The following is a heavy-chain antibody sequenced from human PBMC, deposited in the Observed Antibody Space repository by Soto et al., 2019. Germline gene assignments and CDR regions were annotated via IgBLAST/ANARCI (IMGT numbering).Heavy chain of an antibody. CDR1: GCTFSSYA. V-gene: IGHV1-69*06. CDR3: ARGSGWYGGYDYGMDV. Sequence: SVKVSCKASGCTFSSYAISWVRQAPGQGLEWMGGIIPIFGTANYAQKFQGRVTITADKSTSTAYMELSSLRSEDTAVYYCARGSGWYGGYDYGMDVWGQGTPVTVSS. J-gene: IGHJ6*02. CDR2: IIPIFGTA. D-gene: IGHD6-19*01.